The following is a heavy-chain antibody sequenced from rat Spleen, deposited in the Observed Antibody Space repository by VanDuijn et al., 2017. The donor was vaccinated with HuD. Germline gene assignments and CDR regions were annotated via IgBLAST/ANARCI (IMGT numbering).Heavy chain of an antibody. CDR1: GFTFSDYN. Sequence: EVQLVESGGGLVQPGRSLKLSCAASGFTFSDYNMAWVRQAPKKGLEWVAFINIGGGDTYYRDSVKGRFTISRDNAKSTLYLQMDSLQTEDTAIYFCTRTYGGYTAHWFAYWGQGTLVTVSS. CDR2: INIGGGDT. D-gene: IGHD1-11*01. J-gene: IGHJ3*01. V-gene: IGHV5S23*01. CDR3: TRTYGGYTAHWFAY.